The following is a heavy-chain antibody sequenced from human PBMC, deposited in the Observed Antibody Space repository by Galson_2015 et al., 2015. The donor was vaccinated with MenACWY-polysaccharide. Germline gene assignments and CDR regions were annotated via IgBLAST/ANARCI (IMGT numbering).Heavy chain of an antibody. CDR3: VRDRAAVIMSLPSNYFDP. V-gene: IGHV3-74*03. CDR1: RFTFTTYW. CDR2: INTDGTRT. D-gene: IGHD2-21*01. Sequence: SLRLSCAASRFTFTTYWLHWVRHVPGRGLFWVSRINTDGTRTTYADSVKGRFTMSRDNAKNTLYLQMNSLRVEDTAIYYCVRDRAAVIMSLPSNYFDPWGQGTLVTVSS. J-gene: IGHJ5*02.